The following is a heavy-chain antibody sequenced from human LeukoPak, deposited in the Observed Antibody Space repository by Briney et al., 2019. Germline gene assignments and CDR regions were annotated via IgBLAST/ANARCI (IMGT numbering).Heavy chain of an antibody. CDR2: MSYSGST. CDR3: ARNTNPRFRATYYYGMDV. V-gene: IGHV4-39*01. D-gene: IGHD3-10*01. Sequence: SETLSLTCTVSGGSISSSSYYWVWIRQPPGKGLEWIGSMSYSGSTDYNPSLKSRVTISADTSKNQFSLKLSSVTAADTAVYYCARNTNPRFRATYYYGMDVWGQGTTVTVSS. J-gene: IGHJ6*02. CDR1: GGSISSSSYY.